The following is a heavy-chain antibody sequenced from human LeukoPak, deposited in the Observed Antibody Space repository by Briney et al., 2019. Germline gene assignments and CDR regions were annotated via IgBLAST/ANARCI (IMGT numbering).Heavy chain of an antibody. CDR2: INPNSGGT. CDR3: ARGHSRHPGPYYYDSSGYQSWFDP. CDR1: GYTFTGYY. J-gene: IGHJ5*02. V-gene: IGHV1-2*02. D-gene: IGHD3-22*01. Sequence: GASVKVSCKASGYTFTGYYMHWVRQAPGQGLEWMGWINPNSGGTNYAQKFQGRVTMTRNTSISTAYMELSSLRSEDTAVYYCARGHSRHPGPYYYDSSGYQSWFDPWGQGTLVTVSP.